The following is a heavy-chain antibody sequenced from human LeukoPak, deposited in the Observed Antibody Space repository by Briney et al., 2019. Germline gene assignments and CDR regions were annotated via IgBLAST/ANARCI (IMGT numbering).Heavy chain of an antibody. CDR2: IKSKTDGGTT. V-gene: IGHV3-15*01. D-gene: IGHD1-26*01. J-gene: IGHJ5*02. CDR3: TTMQVGFTVWFDP. Sequence: GGSLRLSCAASGFTFSNAWMSWVRQAPGKGLEWVGRIKSKTDGGTTDYAAPVKGRFTISRDDSKNTLYLQMNSLKTEDTAVYYCTTMQVGFTVWFDPWGQGTLVTVSS. CDR1: GFTFSNAW.